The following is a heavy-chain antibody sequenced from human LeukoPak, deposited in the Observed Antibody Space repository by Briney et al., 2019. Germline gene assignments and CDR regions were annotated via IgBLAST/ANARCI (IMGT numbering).Heavy chain of an antibody. J-gene: IGHJ4*02. CDR3: ARGSTYADYFFDY. V-gene: IGHV4-31*03. CDR1: GGSISSGAYY. CDR2: ILHSGST. D-gene: IGHD4-17*01. Sequence: SQTLSLTCTVSGGSISSGAYYWSWIRQHPGKGLEWIGYILHSGSTYYNPSLKSRITISVDTSKNQFSLNLTSVTAADTAVYYCARGSTYADYFFDYWGQGTLVTVSS.